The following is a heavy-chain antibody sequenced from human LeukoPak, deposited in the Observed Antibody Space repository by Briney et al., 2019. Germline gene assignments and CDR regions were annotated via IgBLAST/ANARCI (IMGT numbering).Heavy chain of an antibody. CDR3: ARGGYYRSADY. J-gene: IGHJ4*02. V-gene: IGHV4-34*01. CDR1: GGSFSGYY. CDR2: INHSGST. D-gene: IGHD3-10*01. Sequence: SETLSLTCAVYGGSFSGYYWSWIRQPPGKGLEWIGEINHSGSTNYNPSLKSRVTISVDTSKNQFSLKLSSVTAADTAVYYCARGGYYRSADYWGQGTLVTVSS.